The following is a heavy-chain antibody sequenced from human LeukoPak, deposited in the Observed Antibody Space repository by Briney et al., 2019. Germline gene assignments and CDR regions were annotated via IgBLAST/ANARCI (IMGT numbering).Heavy chain of an antibody. J-gene: IGHJ3*02. CDR1: AGSIRSYY. CDR2: IYYSGST. V-gene: IGHV4-59*08. Sequence: KPSETLSLTCTVSAGSIRSYYWSWIRQPPGKGLEWIGYIYYSGSTNYNPSLKSRVTISVDTSKNQFSLILSSVTAADTAVYYCARHRWELNAFDIWGQGTMVTVSS. CDR3: ARHRWELNAFDI. D-gene: IGHD1-26*01.